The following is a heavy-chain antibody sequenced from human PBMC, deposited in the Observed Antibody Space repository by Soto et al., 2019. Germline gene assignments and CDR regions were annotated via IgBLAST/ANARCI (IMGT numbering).Heavy chain of an antibody. V-gene: IGHV3-23*01. D-gene: IGHD2-2*01. CDR1: GFTFSNYA. Sequence: GGSLRLSCAASGFTFSNYAMTWVRQAPGKGLEWVSAVSGGGGNTYYADSVKGRFTISRDNSKNTLYLQMNSLRAEDTAVYYCAKDNVSVRGQGSGVVPAAINSNYYYYGMDVWGQGTTVTVSS. CDR3: AKDNVSVRGQGSGVVPAAINSNYYYYGMDV. CDR2: VSGGGGNT. J-gene: IGHJ6*02.